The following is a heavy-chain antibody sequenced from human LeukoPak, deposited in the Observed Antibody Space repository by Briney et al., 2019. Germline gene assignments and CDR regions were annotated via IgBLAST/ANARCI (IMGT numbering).Heavy chain of an antibody. CDR2: ISWNSGSI. Sequence: GGSLRLSCAGSGFIFNNYAMHRVRQPPGKGLEWVSGISWNSGSIDYADSVKGRFTISRDNAKNSLYLQMNSLRVEDTAFYYCAKDNRRHYTSGPNPDSLHWGQGALVTVSS. V-gene: IGHV3-9*01. D-gene: IGHD6-19*01. CDR1: GFIFNNYA. J-gene: IGHJ4*02. CDR3: AKDNRRHYTSGPNPDSLH.